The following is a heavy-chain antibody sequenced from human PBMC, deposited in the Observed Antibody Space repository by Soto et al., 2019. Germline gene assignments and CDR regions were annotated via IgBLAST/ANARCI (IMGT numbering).Heavy chain of an antibody. CDR2: IHYSGSI. D-gene: IGHD2-21*02. Sequence: SETLSLTCTVSGGSISYEYYHWTWIRQSPGKGLEWIGYIHYSGSIIYNPSFKSRVTISVDTTKNRFSLQLSSVTAADAAVYFCAREDDGGDRDYYGLDVWGQGTTVTVS. CDR1: GGSISYEYYH. V-gene: IGHV4-30-4*08. CDR3: AREDDGGDRDYYGLDV. J-gene: IGHJ6*02.